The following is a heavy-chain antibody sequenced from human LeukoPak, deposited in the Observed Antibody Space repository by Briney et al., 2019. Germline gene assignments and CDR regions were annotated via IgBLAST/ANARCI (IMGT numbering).Heavy chain of an antibody. CDR2: MHITGST. CDR3: ARASFSAMLN. Sequence: SETLSFTCTVSGGSISSGSYYWSWIRQPAGKGLEWIGRMHITGSTNYNPSLKSRVTILVDTSKNQFSLKLNSVTAADTAVYYCARASFSAMLNWGQGTLVTVSS. J-gene: IGHJ4*02. D-gene: IGHD5-18*01. V-gene: IGHV4-61*02. CDR1: GGSISSGSYY.